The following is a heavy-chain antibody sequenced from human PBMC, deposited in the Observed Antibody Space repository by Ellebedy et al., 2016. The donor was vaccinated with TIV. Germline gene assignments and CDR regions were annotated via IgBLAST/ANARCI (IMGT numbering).Heavy chain of an antibody. CDR2: INHSGST. D-gene: IGHD5-18*01. V-gene: IGHV4-34*01. Sequence: SETLSLTXAVYIGSFRGYSWTWIRQPPGKGLEWIGEINHSGSTNYNPSLKSRVTMSVDTSKNQFSLKLRSVTAADTAVYYCARGRTPLVTKPNDFDYWGQGTLVTVSS. CDR1: IGSFRGYS. CDR3: ARGRTPLVTKPNDFDY. J-gene: IGHJ4*02.